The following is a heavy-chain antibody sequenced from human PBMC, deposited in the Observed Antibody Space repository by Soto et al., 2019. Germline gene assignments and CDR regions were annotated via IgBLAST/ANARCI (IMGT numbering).Heavy chain of an antibody. J-gene: IGHJ6*02. CDR3: VRAGHVFDVHYYGMDL. Sequence: PGGSLRLSCAGTGFNFGSYVMNWVRQAPEKGLEWVSSISSSGTYIYYADSVKGRFAISRDNANNVMYLQMDTLRAEDTAVYYCVRAGHVFDVHYYGMDLWGQGTTVTVSS. CDR2: ISSSGTYI. V-gene: IGHV3-21*01. CDR1: GFNFGSYV. D-gene: IGHD3-10*01.